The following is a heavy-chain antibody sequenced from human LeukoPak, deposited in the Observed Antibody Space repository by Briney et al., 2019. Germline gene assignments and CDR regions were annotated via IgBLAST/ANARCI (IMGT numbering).Heavy chain of an antibody. Sequence: VASVKVSCKASGHTFTSYDINWVRQATGQGLEWMGWMNPNSGNTGYAQKFQGRVTMTRNTSISTAYMELSSLRSEDTAVYYCARVNCSSTSCRSKFLDYWGQGTLVTVSS. V-gene: IGHV1-8*01. CDR1: GHTFTSYD. D-gene: IGHD2-2*01. CDR3: ARVNCSSTSCRSKFLDY. CDR2: MNPNSGNT. J-gene: IGHJ4*02.